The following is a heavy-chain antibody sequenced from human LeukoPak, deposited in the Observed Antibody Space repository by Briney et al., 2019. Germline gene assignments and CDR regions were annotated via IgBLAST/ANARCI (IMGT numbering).Heavy chain of an antibody. D-gene: IGHD3-10*02. CDR2: IYYSGST. CDR3: ARVVGGKLLCTN. Sequence: MASETLSLTCTVSGGSISSYYWSWIRQPPGKGLEWIGYIYYSGSTNYNPSLKSRVTISVDTSKNQFSLKLSSVTAADTAVYYCARVVGGKLLCTNWGQGTLVTVSS. J-gene: IGHJ4*02. V-gene: IGHV4-59*01. CDR1: GGSISSYY.